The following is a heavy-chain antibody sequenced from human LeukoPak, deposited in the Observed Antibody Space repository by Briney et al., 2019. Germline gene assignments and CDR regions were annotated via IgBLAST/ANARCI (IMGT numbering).Heavy chain of an antibody. CDR2: IRSNTYGGST. CDR3: ARVSRGGITASWFDP. D-gene: IGHD6-13*01. CDR1: GFTFGYYG. J-gene: IGHJ5*02. Sequence: GGSLRLSCEGSGFTFGYYGVGWFRQAPGKGLQWVTSIRSNTYGGSTEYVPSVKGRFTISRDDSNSIAYLQMNSLKAEDTAIYYCARVSRGGITASWFDPWGQGTLVTVSS. V-gene: IGHV3-49*03.